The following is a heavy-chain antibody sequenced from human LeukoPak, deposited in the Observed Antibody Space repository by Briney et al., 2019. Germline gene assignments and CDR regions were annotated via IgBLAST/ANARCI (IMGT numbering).Heavy chain of an antibody. Sequence: PGGSLRLSCAASGFAFSNYWMHWVRQAAGKGLMWVSRINSDGSITSYADSVKSRFTISRDNAKNTLYLQMNSLRAEDTAVYYCARAVVVSAIPSDWGQGTLVTVSS. V-gene: IGHV3-74*01. CDR3: ARAVVVSAIPSD. CDR1: GFAFSNYW. J-gene: IGHJ4*02. D-gene: IGHD2-15*01. CDR2: INSDGSIT.